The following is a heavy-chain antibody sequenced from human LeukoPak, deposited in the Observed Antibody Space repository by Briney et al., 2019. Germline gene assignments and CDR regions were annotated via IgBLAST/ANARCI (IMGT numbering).Heavy chain of an antibody. J-gene: IGHJ4*02. V-gene: IGHV3-23*01. D-gene: IGHD1-1*01. CDR3: AKDFTQLELEYYFDY. CDR2: ISGSGGST. CDR1: GFTFSSYA. Sequence: GGSLRLSCAASGFTFSSYAMSWVRQAPGKGLEWVSAISGSGGSTYYADPVKGRFTISRDNSKNTLYLQMNSLRAEDTAVYYCAKDFTQLELEYYFDYWGQGTLVTVSS.